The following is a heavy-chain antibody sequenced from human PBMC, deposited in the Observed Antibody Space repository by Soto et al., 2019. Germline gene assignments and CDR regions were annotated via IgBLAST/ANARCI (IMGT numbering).Heavy chain of an antibody. Sequence: QVQLVESGGGVVQPGRSLRLSCAASGFTFSSYGMHWVRQAPGKGLEWVAVIWYDGSNKYYADSVKGRFTISRDNSKNTLYLKMNSLRAEDTAVYYCARGSSSSWSDAFDIWGQGTMVTVSS. CDR2: IWYDGSNK. V-gene: IGHV3-33*01. D-gene: IGHD6-13*01. CDR1: GFTFSSYG. CDR3: ARGSSSSWSDAFDI. J-gene: IGHJ3*02.